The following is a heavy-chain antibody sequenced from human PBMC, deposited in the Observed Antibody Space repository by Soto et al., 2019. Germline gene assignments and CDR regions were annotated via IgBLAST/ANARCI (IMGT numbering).Heavy chain of an antibody. J-gene: IGHJ4*02. D-gene: IGHD6-13*01. CDR2: IWYDGSNK. CDR1: GFTFSSYG. V-gene: IGHV3-33*01. Sequence: PGGSLRLSCAASGFTFSSYGMHWVRQAPGKGLEWVAVIWYDGSNKYYADSVKGRFTISRDNSKNTLYLQMNSLRAEDTAVYYCARGGRGSWDEAAPYYFDYWGQGTLVTVSS. CDR3: ARGGRGSWDEAAPYYFDY.